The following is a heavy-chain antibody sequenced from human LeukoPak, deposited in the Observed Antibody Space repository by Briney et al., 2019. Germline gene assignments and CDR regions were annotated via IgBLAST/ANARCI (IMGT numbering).Heavy chain of an antibody. CDR2: IYTSGST. J-gene: IGHJ4*02. CDR1: GGSISTYY. V-gene: IGHV4-4*07. Sequence: PSETLFLTCTVSGGSISTYYWNWIRQPAGKGLEWIGRIYTSGSTNYNPSLKSRVTMSVDTSKNQFSLKLSSVTAADTAVYYCARGKVVAGTPGQNSWDNWGQGILVTVSS. CDR3: ARGKVVAGTPGQNSWDN. D-gene: IGHD6-19*01.